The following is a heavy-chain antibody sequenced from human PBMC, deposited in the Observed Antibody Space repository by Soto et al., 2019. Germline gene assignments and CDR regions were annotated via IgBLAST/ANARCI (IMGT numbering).Heavy chain of an antibody. Sequence: QVQLVESGGGVVQPGRSLRLSCVASGFTFRAYGMHWVRQAPGKGLEWVATISFDATDKSYVDSMAGRLTISRENSKNTVYLQMDSLSAADTAVYHCARVCGGDCGNAFDVWGQGTVVTVSS. D-gene: IGHD2-21*02. J-gene: IGHJ3*01. CDR2: ISFDATDK. CDR3: ARVCGGDCGNAFDV. CDR1: GFTFRAYG. V-gene: IGHV3-33*05.